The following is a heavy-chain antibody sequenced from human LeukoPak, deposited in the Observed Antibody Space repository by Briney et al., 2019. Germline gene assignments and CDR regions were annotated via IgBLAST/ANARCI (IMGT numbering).Heavy chain of an antibody. D-gene: IGHD3-22*01. CDR1: GGSIINYY. CDR2: IYYSGGT. CDR3: VRAGWRYYDSSGVRGHYYMDV. J-gene: IGHJ6*03. Sequence: SETLSLTCTVSGGSIINYYWSWIRQPPGKGLEWIGYIYYSGGTNYNPSLKSRVTISVDTSKNQFSLKLTSVTAADTAVYYCVRAGWRYYDSSGVRGHYYMDVWGKGTTVTVPS. V-gene: IGHV4-59*01.